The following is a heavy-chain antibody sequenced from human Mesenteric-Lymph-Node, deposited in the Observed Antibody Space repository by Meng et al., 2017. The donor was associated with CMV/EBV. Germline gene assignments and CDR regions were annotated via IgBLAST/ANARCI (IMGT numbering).Heavy chain of an antibody. V-gene: IGHV4-34*01. CDR3: ARGSDIPVNNY. D-gene: IGHD2-15*01. J-gene: IGHJ4*02. CDR1: GGSFSGYY. CDR2: INHSGVP. Sequence: QVQLQQWGAGLLKPSETLSLTCAVSGGSFSGYYWSWIRQPPGKGLEWIGEINHSGVPNYNPSLKSRVTISLDRSKNQFSLKLSSVTAEDTAVYYCARGSDIPVNNYWGQGTLVTVSS.